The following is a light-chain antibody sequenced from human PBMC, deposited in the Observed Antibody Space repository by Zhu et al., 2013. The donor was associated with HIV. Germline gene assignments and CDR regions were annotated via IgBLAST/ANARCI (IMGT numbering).Light chain of an antibody. Sequence: QSVLTQPPSVSGAPGQRVTISCTGSSSNIGAGYDVHWYQQLPGTAPKLLIYGNSNRPSGVPDRFSGSKSGTSASLVISGLQSEDEADYYCAAWNDSLNGPEFGGGTKLTVL. V-gene: IGLV1-40*01. CDR3: AAWNDSLNGPE. J-gene: IGLJ3*02. CDR1: SSNIGAGYD. CDR2: GNS.